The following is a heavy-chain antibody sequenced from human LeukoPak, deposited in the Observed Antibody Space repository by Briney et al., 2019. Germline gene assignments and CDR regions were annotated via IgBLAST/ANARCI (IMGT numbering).Heavy chain of an antibody. CDR1: GYIFTDYY. Sequence: ASVKVSCKASGYIFTDYYMHWVRQAPGQELGWMGRINPNSGGTNYAQKFQGRVTMTRDTSISTAYTELSSLRSEDTATYYCASQACSSTSCYTPAAFDIWGQGTMVTVSS. V-gene: IGHV1/OR15-1*01. D-gene: IGHD2-2*02. CDR2: INPNSGGT. CDR3: ASQACSSTSCYTPAAFDI. J-gene: IGHJ3*02.